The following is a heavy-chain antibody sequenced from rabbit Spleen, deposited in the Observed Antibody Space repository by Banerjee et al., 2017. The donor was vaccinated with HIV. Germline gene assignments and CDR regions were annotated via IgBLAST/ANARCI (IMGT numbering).Heavy chain of an antibody. V-gene: IGHV1S40*01. CDR1: GIDFSSGYY. Sequence: QSLEEYGGGLVQPEGSLTLTCTASGIDFSSGYYMCWVRQAPGKGLEWIGCIATGSGNTYYASWAKGRFTISKASSTTVTLQMTSLTAADTATYFCARARVGAGGGTLYYGMDLWGQGTLVTVS. J-gene: IGHJ6*01. CDR3: ARARVGAGGGTLYYGMDL. D-gene: IGHD4-2*01. CDR2: IATGSGNT.